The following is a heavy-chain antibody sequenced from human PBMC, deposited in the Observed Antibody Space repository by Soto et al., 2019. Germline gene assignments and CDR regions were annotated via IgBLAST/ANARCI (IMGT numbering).Heavy chain of an antibody. Sequence: HVQLVESGGGLVKPGGSLRLSCAASGLTFSDYYMSWIRQAPGKGLEWVSYISGSTYTIYYADSVKGRFTISRDNAKNSMSLQMNGLRAEDTAVYYCARGGGDWNSYCGLDVWGQGTTVTVSS. CDR2: ISGSTYTI. CDR3: ARGGGDWNSYCGLDV. V-gene: IGHV3-11*01. J-gene: IGHJ6*02. CDR1: GLTFSDYY. D-gene: IGHD3-16*01.